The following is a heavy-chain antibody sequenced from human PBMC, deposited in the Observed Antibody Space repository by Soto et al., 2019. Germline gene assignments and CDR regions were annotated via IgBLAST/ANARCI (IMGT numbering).Heavy chain of an antibody. CDR1: GGSISSGDYY. CDR2: IYYSGST. CDR3: ARDPVGATDGYYYGMDV. V-gene: IGHV4-30-4*01. J-gene: IGHJ6*02. Sequence: SETLSLTCTVSGGSISSGDYYWSWIRQPPGKGLEWIGYIYYSGSTYYNPSLKSRVTISVDTSKNQFSLKLSSVTAADTAVYYCARDPVGATDGYYYGMDVWGQGTRSPSP. D-gene: IGHD1-26*01.